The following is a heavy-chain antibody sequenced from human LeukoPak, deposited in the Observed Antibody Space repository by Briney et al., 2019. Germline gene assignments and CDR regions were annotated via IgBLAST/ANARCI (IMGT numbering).Heavy chain of an antibody. CDR3: ARVQRSSVVVAAPLYY. D-gene: IGHD2-15*01. J-gene: IGHJ4*02. CDR1: GYTXTGYY. V-gene: IGHV1-2*02. CDR2: INPNSGGT. Sequence: ASVKVSCKASGYTXTGYYMHWVRQAPGQGLEWVGWINPNSGGTNYAQKFQGRVTMTRDTSISTAYMELSRLRSDDTAVYYCARVQRSSVVVAAPLYYWGQGTLVTVSS.